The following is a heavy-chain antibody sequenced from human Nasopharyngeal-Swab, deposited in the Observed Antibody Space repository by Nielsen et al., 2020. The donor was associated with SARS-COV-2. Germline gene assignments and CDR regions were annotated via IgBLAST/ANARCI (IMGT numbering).Heavy chain of an antibody. CDR2: ISSSGFTI. V-gene: IGHV3-48*03. CDR1: GFTLSDYA. CDR3: ARESPRTNWHDGYFDY. D-gene: IGHD1-1*01. Sequence: GGSLRLSCVASGFTLSDYAVNWVRQAPREGLEWVSSISSSGFTIYYADSVKGRFTISRDNARNSLYLQMNSLRAEDTALYYCARESPRTNWHDGYFDYWGHGTLVTVSS. J-gene: IGHJ4*01.